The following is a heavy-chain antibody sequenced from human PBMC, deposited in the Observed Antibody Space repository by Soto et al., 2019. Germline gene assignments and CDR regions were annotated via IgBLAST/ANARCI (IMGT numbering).Heavy chain of an antibody. V-gene: IGHV5-51*01. Sequence: GESLKISCKGSGYSFTSYWIGWVSRMPGKGLEGMGIIYPGDSDTRYSPSFQGQVTVSADKSISTAYLQWSSLKASDTAMYYCARHSPPKSDYGDYEGGDWAFDIWGQGTMVTVSS. D-gene: IGHD4-17*01. J-gene: IGHJ3*02. CDR1: GYSFTSYW. CDR2: IYPGDSDT. CDR3: ARHSPPKSDYGDYEGGDWAFDI.